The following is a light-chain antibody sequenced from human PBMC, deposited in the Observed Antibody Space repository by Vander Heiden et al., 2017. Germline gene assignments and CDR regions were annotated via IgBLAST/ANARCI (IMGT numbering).Light chain of an antibody. J-gene: IGKJ4*01. CDR2: KAS. CDR3: QQYNSYSPVT. V-gene: IGKV1-5*03. CDR1: QSISSW. Sequence: DIQMTQSPSTLSASVGDRVTITCRASQSISSWLAWYQQKPGKAPKLLIYKASSLERGGPSRFRGSGFGTKFTLTIRSLQPDEFAAYYCQQYNSYSPVTFGGGTKVEIK.